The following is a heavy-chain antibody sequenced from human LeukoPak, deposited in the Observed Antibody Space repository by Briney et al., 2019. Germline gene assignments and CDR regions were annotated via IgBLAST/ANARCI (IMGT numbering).Heavy chain of an antibody. CDR1: GGSISSGNYY. J-gene: IGHJ5*02. D-gene: IGHD6-13*01. CDR2: IYTSGST. V-gene: IGHV4-61*02. Sequence: SETLSLTCTVSGGSISSGNYYWSWIRQPAGKGLEWIGRIYTSGSTNYNPSLKSRVTISVDTSKNQFSLKLSSVTAADTAVYYCARDSTGYSSSWQPGGWFDPWGQGTLVTVSS. CDR3: ARDSTGYSSSWQPGGWFDP.